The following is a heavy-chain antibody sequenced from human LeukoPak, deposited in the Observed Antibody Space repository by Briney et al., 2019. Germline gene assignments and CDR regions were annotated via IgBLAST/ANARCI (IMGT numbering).Heavy chain of an antibody. CDR3: ARAQIVVVPGAIERGNFDY. CDR2: IKQAGSEK. D-gene: IGHD2-2*02. J-gene: IGHJ4*02. Sequence: AGGSLRLSCAASGFTLRTFRMSWVREAPRKGVEWVANIKQAGSEKYYVDSVKGRFTISKDNAKHSLYLQMDGLSAEDTAVFYCARAQIVVVPGAIERGNFDYWGQGTLVTVSS. V-gene: IGHV3-7*05. CDR1: GFTLRTFR.